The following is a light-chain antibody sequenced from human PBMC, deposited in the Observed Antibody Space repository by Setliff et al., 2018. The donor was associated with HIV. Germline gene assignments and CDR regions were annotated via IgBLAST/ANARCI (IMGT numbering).Light chain of an antibody. V-gene: IGLV2-14*02. CDR2: EVN. CDR3: SSYTDTTTLYV. Sequence: SALTQPASVSASPGQSISISCTGNTSDIGTYNLVSWYQQHPGKAPQLTIFEVNKRPSGVSDRFSGSKSGNTASLTISGLQAEDEADYYCSSYTDTTTLYVFGTGTKVTVL. CDR1: TSDIGTYNL. J-gene: IGLJ1*01.